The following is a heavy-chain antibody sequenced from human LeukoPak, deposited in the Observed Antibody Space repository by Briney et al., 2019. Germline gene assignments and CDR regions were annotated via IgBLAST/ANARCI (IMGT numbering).Heavy chain of an antibody. CDR2: ISSSSSYI. Sequence: GGSLRLSCAASGFTFSSYSMNWVRQAPGKGLEWVSSISSSSSYIYYADSVKGRFTISRDNAKHSLYLQMNSLRAEDTAVYYCARSSGTTSPMITFGGVIVHYYFDYWGQGTLVTVSS. D-gene: IGHD3-16*02. V-gene: IGHV3-21*01. CDR3: ARSSGTTSPMITFGGVIVHYYFDY. CDR1: GFTFSSYS. J-gene: IGHJ4*02.